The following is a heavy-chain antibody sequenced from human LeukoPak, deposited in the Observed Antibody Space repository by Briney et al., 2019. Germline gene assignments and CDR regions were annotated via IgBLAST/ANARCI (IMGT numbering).Heavy chain of an antibody. CDR3: AKSNGVDRNGYNSDYFDY. V-gene: IGHV3-23*01. CDR1: GFTFSSYA. Sequence: GGSLRLSCAASGFTFSSYAMSWVRQAPGKGLEWVSGISNNGGSTYYADSVKGRFTISRDNPKNTMYLQMNSLRAEDTAVYYCAKSNGVDRNGYNSDYFDYWGQGTLVTVSS. CDR2: ISNNGGST. D-gene: IGHD5-24*01. J-gene: IGHJ4*02.